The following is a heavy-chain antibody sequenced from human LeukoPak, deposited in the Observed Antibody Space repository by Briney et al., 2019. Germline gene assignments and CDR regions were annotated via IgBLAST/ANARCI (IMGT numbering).Heavy chain of an antibody. CDR2: IYTSGSTP. V-gene: IGHV4-4*07. J-gene: IGHJ3*02. CDR3: ATSPPVVPAAITAFDI. Sequence: SETLSLTCTVSGGSINSYYWSWIRQSAGKGLEWIGRIYTSGSTPDYSPSLKSRVTMSIDTSKNQFSLQLSSVTAADTAVYYCATSPPVVPAAITAFDIWGQGTMVTVSS. CDR1: GGSINSYY. D-gene: IGHD2-2*01.